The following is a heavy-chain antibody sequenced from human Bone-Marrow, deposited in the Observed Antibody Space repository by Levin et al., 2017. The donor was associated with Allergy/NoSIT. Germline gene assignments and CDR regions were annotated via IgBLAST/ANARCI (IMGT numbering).Heavy chain of an antibody. J-gene: IGHJ6*03. D-gene: IGHD3-10*01. CDR3: ASFGPNYYMDV. Sequence: SGGSLRLSCAASGFTVSSNHMSWVRQAPGKGLEWVSVIYSGGSTYYADSVKGRFTISRDNSKNTLYLQMNSLRAEDTAVYYCASFGPNYYMDVWGKGTTVTVSS. CDR1: GFTVSSNH. V-gene: IGHV3-66*02. CDR2: IYSGGST.